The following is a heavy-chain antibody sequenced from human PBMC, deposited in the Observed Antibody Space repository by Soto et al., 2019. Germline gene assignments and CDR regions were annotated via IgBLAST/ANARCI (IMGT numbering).Heavy chain of an antibody. V-gene: IGHV4-31*03. J-gene: IGHJ4*02. CDR3: ARDKGSSTVTTNYFDH. CDR2: VYYSGST. CDR1: GGSISSCGYY. D-gene: IGHD4-17*01. Sequence: SETLSLTCTVSGGSISSCGYYWSWIRQHPGKGLEWIGYVYYSGSTYYNPSLKSRVTISVDTSKNQFYLRLRSVTAADTAVYYCARDKGSSTVTTNYFDHWGQGTVVTVSS.